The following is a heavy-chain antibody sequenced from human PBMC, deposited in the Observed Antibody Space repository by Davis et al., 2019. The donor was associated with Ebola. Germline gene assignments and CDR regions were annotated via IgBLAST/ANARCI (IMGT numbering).Heavy chain of an antibody. CDR1: GGSISSHY. Sequence: SETLSLTCTVSGGSISSHYWSWIRQPPGKGLEWIGYIYYSGSTNYNPSLKSRVTISVDTSKNQFSLKLSSVTAADTAVYYWARAKMWGWFDPWGQGTLVTVSS. V-gene: IGHV4-59*11. CDR3: ARAKMWGWFDP. J-gene: IGHJ5*02. D-gene: IGHD3-16*01. CDR2: IYYSGST.